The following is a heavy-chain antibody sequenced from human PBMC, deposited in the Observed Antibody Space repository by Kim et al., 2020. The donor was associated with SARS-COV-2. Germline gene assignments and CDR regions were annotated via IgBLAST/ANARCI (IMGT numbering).Heavy chain of an antibody. CDR3: ARVLVTAAPYYFDY. V-gene: IGHV1-18*01. D-gene: IGHD2-21*02. Sequence: AQKLQGRVTMTTDTSTSTAYMELRSLRSDDTAVYYCARVLVTAAPYYFDYWGQGTLVTVSS. J-gene: IGHJ4*02.